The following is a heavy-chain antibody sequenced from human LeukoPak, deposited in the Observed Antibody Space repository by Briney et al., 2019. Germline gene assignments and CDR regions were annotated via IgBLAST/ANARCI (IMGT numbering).Heavy chain of an antibody. CDR2: INAGNGNT. J-gene: IGHJ4*02. CDR1: GYTFTSYA. D-gene: IGHD3-10*01. Sequence: ASVKVSCKASGYTFTSYAMHWVRQAPGQRLEWMGWINAGNGNTKYSQKFQGRVTTTRDTSASTAYMELSSLTSEDTAVYFCARDYYGSGSYDCWGQGTLVTVSS. V-gene: IGHV1-3*01. CDR3: ARDYYGSGSYDC.